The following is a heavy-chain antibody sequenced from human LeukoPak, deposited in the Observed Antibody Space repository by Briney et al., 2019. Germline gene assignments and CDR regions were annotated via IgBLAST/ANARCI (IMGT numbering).Heavy chain of an antibody. J-gene: IGHJ3*02. Sequence: ASVKVSCKASGYTFTSYYMHWVRQAPGQGLEWMGIINPSGGSTSYAQKFQGRVTMTRDTSISTAYMELSRLRSDDTAVYYCARTSAFDIWGQGTMVTVSS. V-gene: IGHV1-46*01. CDR2: INPSGGST. CDR1: GYTFTSYY. CDR3: ARTSAFDI.